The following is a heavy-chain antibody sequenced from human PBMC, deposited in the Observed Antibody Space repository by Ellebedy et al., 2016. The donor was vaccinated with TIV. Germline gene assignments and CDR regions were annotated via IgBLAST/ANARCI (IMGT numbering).Heavy chain of an antibody. CDR2: ISTSSTYI. Sequence: PGGSLRLSCAASGFTFSSYSMNWVRQAPGKGLEWVSSISTSSTYIYYADSVQGRFTISRDNAKNTLYLQMNSLRAEDKAVYYCTRDPDGDYDFDYWGQGTLVIVSS. CDR1: GFTFSSYS. V-gene: IGHV3-21*01. CDR3: TRDPDGDYDFDY. D-gene: IGHD4-17*01. J-gene: IGHJ4*02.